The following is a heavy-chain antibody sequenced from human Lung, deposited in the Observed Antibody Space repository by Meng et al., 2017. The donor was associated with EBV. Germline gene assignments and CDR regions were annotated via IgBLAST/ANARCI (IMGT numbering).Heavy chain of an antibody. Sequence: VKKPGAYVKGSCEASGFIFTSYAISWVRQAPGQGLQYMGWNSAYNGNTNYAQELQGRVTMTTDTSTSTAYMELRSLRFDDTAVYYCARFYCSSTSCPHVLFDYWGQGTLVTVSS. CDR3: ARFYCSSTSCPHVLFDY. V-gene: IGHV1-18*01. CDR2: NSAYNGNT. CDR1: GFIFTSYA. D-gene: IGHD2-2*01. J-gene: IGHJ4*02.